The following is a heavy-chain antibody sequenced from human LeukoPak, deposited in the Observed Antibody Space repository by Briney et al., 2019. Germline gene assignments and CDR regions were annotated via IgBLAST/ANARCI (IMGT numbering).Heavy chain of an antibody. CDR2: ISGTSGKT. D-gene: IGHD3-9*01. V-gene: IGHV3-23*01. J-gene: IGHJ4*02. CDR1: GFTFSSYA. CDR3: AKGLTSEYYPYFDN. Sequence: GGSLRLSCAASGFTFSSYAMSWVRQAPGSGLEWVSTISGTSGKTYFADSVKGRFTISRDNSKNTLFVQMNSLRAEDTAVYYCAKGLTSEYYPYFDNWGQGTLVTVSS.